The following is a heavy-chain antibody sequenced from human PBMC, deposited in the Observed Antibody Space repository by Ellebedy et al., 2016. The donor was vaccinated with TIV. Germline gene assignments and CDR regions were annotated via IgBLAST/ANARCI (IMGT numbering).Heavy chain of an antibody. CDR3: ARIYSSSWYSLYYYYYMDV. CDR2: ISSSGSTI. V-gene: IGHV3-11*01. CDR1: GFTFSDYY. Sequence: GGSLRLXXAASGFTFSDYYMSWIRQAPGKGLERVSYISSSGSTIYYADSVKGRFTISRDNAKNSLYLQMNSLRAEDTAVYYCARIYSSSWYSLYYYYYMDVWGKGTTVTVSS. D-gene: IGHD6-13*01. J-gene: IGHJ6*03.